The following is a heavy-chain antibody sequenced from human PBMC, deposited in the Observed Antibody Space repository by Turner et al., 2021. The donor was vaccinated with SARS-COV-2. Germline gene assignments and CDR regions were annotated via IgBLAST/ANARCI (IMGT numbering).Heavy chain of an antibody. CDR1: GGSISSSSYF. CDR2: IYYSGTY. V-gene: IGHV4-39*01. J-gene: IGHJ4*02. Sequence: QLQESGPGLVKPSETLSLTGTVSGGSISSSSYFWGWIRPPPTKELGWIGSIYYSGTYDSNPSLKSRISLSIDPSKNQFSMKLTSVTAADTAFYFCARQAAGQGLDYWGRGILVTVSS. D-gene: IGHD3-10*01. CDR3: ARQAAGQGLDY.